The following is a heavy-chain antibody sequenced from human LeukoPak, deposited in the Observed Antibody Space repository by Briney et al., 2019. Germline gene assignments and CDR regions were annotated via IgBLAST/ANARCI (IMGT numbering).Heavy chain of an antibody. CDR1: GFTFSSYA. V-gene: IGHV3-23*01. CDR3: AKAPMRLTIFGVRTYYMDV. J-gene: IGHJ6*03. CDR2: ISGSGGST. Sequence: PGGSLRLSCAASGFTFSSYAMSWVRQAPGKGLEWVSAISGSGGSTYYADSVRGRFTISRDNSKNTLYLQMNSLRAEDTAVYYCAKAPMRLTIFGVRTYYMDVWGKGTTVTVSS. D-gene: IGHD3-3*01.